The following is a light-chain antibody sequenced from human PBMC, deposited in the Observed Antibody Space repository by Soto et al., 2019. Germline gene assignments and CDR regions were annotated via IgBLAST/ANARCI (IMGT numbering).Light chain of an antibody. CDR2: EVS. CDR1: SSDVGGHNH. J-gene: IGLJ2*01. CDR3: SSYAGSMNLI. V-gene: IGLV2-8*01. Sequence: QSALTQPPSASGSPGQSVTISCTGSSSDVGGHNHVSWYRQHPGKAPKLMIYEVSKRPSGVPDRFSGSKSVNTASLTVSGLQAEDEADYYCSSYAGSMNLIFGGGTQLTVL.